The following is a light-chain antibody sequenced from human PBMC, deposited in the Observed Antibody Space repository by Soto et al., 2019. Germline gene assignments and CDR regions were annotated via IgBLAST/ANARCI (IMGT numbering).Light chain of an antibody. V-gene: IGKV3-11*01. CDR3: QQRSSWPIA. CDR2: DAT. J-gene: IGKJ5*01. Sequence: IVLTQSPGTLSLSPGERATLSCRASQSVTSSYLAWYQQKPGQAPRLLIYDATNRATGIPARFSGCGSGTDFTLTISSLEPEDFAVYYCQQRSSWPIAFGLGTRLEIK. CDR1: QSVTSSY.